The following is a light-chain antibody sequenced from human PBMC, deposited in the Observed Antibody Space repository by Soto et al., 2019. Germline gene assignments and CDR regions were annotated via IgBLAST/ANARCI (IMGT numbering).Light chain of an antibody. Sequence: QPVLTQPPSASGTPGQRVTISCSGSNSNIGSNTVNWYQQLPGTAPKLLIYYDNLRPSGVPDRISGSKSGTSASLASSGLQSDDEADYFCAAWDDSLNGRVFGTGTKLTVL. J-gene: IGLJ1*01. CDR2: YDN. V-gene: IGLV1-44*01. CDR3: AAWDDSLNGRV. CDR1: NSNIGSNT.